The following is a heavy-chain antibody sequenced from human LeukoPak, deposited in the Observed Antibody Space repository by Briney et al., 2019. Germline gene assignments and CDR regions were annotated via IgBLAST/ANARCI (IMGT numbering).Heavy chain of an antibody. CDR3: ARGPSLVADYSNPFDY. D-gene: IGHD4-11*01. CDR1: GGSISSSISY. V-gene: IGHV4-39*07. CDR2: IYYSGST. J-gene: IGHJ4*02. Sequence: PSETLSLTCTVSGGSISSSISYWGWIRQPPGKGLEWIGSIYYSGSTYSNPSLKSRVIISVDTSKNQFSLKLNSVTAADTAVYYCARGPSLVADYSNPFDYWGQGTLVTVSS.